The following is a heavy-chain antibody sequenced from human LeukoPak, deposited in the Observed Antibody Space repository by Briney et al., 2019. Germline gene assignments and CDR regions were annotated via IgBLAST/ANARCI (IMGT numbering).Heavy chain of an antibody. CDR3: AREGRYFFDY. CDR1: GFTFSTYA. D-gene: IGHD3-9*01. Sequence: PGGSLRLSCAASGFTFSTYAMTWVRQAPGKGLEWVSLISGTGGSTYYADSVKGRFTISRDNSKNTLYLQMNSLRAEDTAVYYCAREGRYFFDYWGQGTLVTVSS. V-gene: IGHV3-23*01. CDR2: ISGTGGST. J-gene: IGHJ4*02.